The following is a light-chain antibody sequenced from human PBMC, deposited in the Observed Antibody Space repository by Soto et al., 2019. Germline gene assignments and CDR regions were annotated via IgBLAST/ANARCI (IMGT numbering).Light chain of an antibody. CDR1: SSNIESNT. Sequence: QSVLTQPPSASGTPGQRVIISCSGSSSNIESNTVNWYQQLPGTAPRLFIYGDNRRPSGVPDRFSGAKSGASASLAISGLQSEDEADYYCGAWDDSLNAYVFGSGTKVTVL. CDR3: GAWDDSLNAYV. J-gene: IGLJ1*01. CDR2: GDN. V-gene: IGLV1-44*01.